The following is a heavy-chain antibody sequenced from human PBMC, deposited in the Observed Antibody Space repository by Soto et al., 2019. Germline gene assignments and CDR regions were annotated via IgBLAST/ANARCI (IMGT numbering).Heavy chain of an antibody. Sequence: GSLRLSCAASGFTFSDYYMSWIRQAPGKGLEWVSYISSSSSYTNYADSVKGRFTISRDNAKNSLYLQMNSLRAEDTAVYYCASVIAAAGGSDYWGQGTLVTVSS. CDR3: ASVIAAAGGSDY. V-gene: IGHV3-11*06. CDR1: GFTFSDYY. D-gene: IGHD6-13*01. J-gene: IGHJ4*02. CDR2: ISSSSSYT.